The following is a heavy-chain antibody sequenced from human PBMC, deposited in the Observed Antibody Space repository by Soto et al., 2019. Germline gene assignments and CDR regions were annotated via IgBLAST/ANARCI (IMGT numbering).Heavy chain of an antibody. D-gene: IGHD6-19*01. CDR3: AHIVVAGLGYYFDY. J-gene: IGHJ4*02. Sequence: ESGPTLVNPPQTLTLTCPLSGFSLSSTWMAVGWIRQPPGKALEWLALIYWDDDKRYSPFLKSRLTITKDTSKNQVVLTMSNMDPVDTARYYCAHIVVAGLGYYFDYWGQGTLVTVSS. CDR1: GFSLSSTWMA. V-gene: IGHV2-5*02. CDR2: IYWDDDK.